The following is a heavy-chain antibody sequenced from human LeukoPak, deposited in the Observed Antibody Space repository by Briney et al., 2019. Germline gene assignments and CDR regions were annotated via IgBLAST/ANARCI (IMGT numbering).Heavy chain of an antibody. Sequence: GGSLRLSCAASGFTFSSYWMSWVRQAPGKGLEWVVNIKQDGSEKYYVDSVKGRFTISRDNAKNSLYLQMDSLRADDTAVYYCARYSGSYYYPPAWDLWGQGTLVTVSS. CDR1: GFTFSSYW. J-gene: IGHJ4*02. CDR3: ARYSGSYYYPPAWDL. CDR2: IKQDGSEK. D-gene: IGHD1-26*01. V-gene: IGHV3-7*03.